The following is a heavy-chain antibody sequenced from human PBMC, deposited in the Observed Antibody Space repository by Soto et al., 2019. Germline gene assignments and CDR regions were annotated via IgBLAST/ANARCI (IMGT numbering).Heavy chain of an antibody. J-gene: IGHJ4*02. CDR2: IYHSWCA. D-gene: IGHD3-22*01. Sequence: SETRSLTCAVCGGSISSCGYSWSWIRQPPGKGLEWSGYIYHSWCAYYNPSLKSRVTISVDTSKNQFSLTLSSVTAANTAVYYCARAPTHYYDSSGPKLDYWGQDTLLTVSS. CDR3: ARAPTHYYDSSGPKLDY. V-gene: IGHV4-30-2*05. CDR1: GGSISSCGYS.